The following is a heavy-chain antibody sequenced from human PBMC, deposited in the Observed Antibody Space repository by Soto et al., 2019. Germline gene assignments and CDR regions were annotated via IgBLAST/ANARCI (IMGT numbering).Heavy chain of an antibody. V-gene: IGHV3-23*01. D-gene: IGHD3-22*01. J-gene: IGHJ4*02. CDR1: GFTFSIYA. CDR3: AKDQSNSNPLYYFDF. CDR2: MSRTGDNT. Sequence: GGSLRLSCAASGFTFSIYAMTWVRQSPGKGLEWGSSMSRTGDNTYYADSVKGRFTISRDNSKNTLYLQMNSLRAEDTAIYYCAKDQSNSNPLYYFDFWGPGTLVTVSS.